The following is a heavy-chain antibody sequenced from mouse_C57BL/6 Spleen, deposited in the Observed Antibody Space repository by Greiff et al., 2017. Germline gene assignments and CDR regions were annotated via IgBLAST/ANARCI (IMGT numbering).Heavy chain of an antibody. V-gene: IGHV10-1*01. CDR1: GFSFNTYA. CDR3: VREGVLRSAWFAY. D-gene: IGHD1-1*01. Sequence: EVKVEESGGGLVQPKGSLKLSCAASGFSFNTYAMNWVRQAPGKGLEWVARIRSKSNNYATYYADSVKDRFTISRDDSESMLYLQMNNLKTEDTAMYYCVREGVLRSAWFAYWGQGTLVTVSA. CDR2: IRSKSNNYAT. J-gene: IGHJ3*01.